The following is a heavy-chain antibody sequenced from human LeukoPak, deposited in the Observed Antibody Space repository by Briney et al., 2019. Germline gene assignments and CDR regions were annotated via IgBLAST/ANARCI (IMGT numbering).Heavy chain of an antibody. CDR3: ARVEIRSDFDF. Sequence: GRSLRLYCTASGFTFRRSWMAWIRQAPGKGLEWVANIEPDARGKYYVDIVKGRFTVSRDNTKNTVSLQMNSLRIEDTAVYYCARVEIRSDFDFWGHGVLVTVSS. J-gene: IGHJ4*01. CDR2: IEPDARGK. CDR1: GFTFRRSW. V-gene: IGHV3-7*01.